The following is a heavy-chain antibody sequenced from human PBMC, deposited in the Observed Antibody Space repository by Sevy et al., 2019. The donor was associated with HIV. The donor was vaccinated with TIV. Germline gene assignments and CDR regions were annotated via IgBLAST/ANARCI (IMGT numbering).Heavy chain of an antibody. J-gene: IGHJ4*02. CDR1: GYTLTQLS. V-gene: IGHV1-24*01. CDR3: ATTKDYYESSGSPFDY. Sequence: ASVKVSCKVSGYTLTQLSMHWVRQAPGKGLEWMGSFDPEDDVTLYAQNFQDRVTMTEDTSTGTAYMELRTLRSEDTALYYCATTKDYYESSGSPFDYWGQGTLVTVSS. CDR2: FDPEDDVT. D-gene: IGHD3-22*01.